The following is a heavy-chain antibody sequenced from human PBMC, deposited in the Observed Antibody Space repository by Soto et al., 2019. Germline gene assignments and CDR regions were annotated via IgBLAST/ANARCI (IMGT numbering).Heavy chain of an antibody. CDR1: GFTFSSYS. Sequence: EVQLGESGGGLVKPGGSLRLSCAGSGFTFSSYSMNWVRQAPGKGLEWFSSISSSSSYIYYADSVNGRFTISRDNAKHSLYLQMNSLRADDTAVYYCASAAYSSSPGNIWGQGTMVTVSS. CDR3: ASAAYSSSPGNI. D-gene: IGHD6-13*01. CDR2: ISSSSSYI. V-gene: IGHV3-21*01. J-gene: IGHJ3*02.